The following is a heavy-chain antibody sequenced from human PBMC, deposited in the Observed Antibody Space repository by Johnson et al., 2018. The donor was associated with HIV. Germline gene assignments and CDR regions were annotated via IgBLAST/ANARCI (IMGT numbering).Heavy chain of an antibody. CDR3: AKDRTVAARDAFDI. CDR1: GFTISSYG. J-gene: IGHJ3*02. D-gene: IGHD6-19*01. V-gene: IGHV3-30*02. Sequence: QVQLVESGGGVVQPGGSLRLSCAASGFTISSYGMYWVRQAPGKGLEWVAFIRYDGSNKYYADSVKGRFTISRDNSKNTLYLQMNSLRPEDTAVYYCAKDRTVAARDAFDIWGQGTMVTVSS. CDR2: IRYDGSNK.